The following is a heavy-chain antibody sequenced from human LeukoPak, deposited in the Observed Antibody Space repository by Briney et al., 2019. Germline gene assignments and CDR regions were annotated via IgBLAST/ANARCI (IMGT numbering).Heavy chain of an antibody. V-gene: IGHV3-21*01. D-gene: IGHD6-19*01. CDR3: ARSPSWAVAGSDFDY. CDR1: GFTFSSYS. CDR2: ISSSSSYI. Sequence: PGGSLRLSCAASGFTFSSYSMNWVRQAPGKGLEWVSSISSSSSYIYYADSLKGRFTISRDNAKNSLYLQMNSLRAEDTAVYYCARSPSWAVAGSDFDYWGQGTLVTVPS. J-gene: IGHJ4*02.